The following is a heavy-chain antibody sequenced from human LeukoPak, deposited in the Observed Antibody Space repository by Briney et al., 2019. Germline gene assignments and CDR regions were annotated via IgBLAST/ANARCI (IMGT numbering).Heavy chain of an antibody. CDR2: ISSGSSTI. D-gene: IGHD2-15*01. V-gene: IGHV3-48*02. Sequence: GGSLRLSCAASGFTFSGYSLNWVRQAPGKGLEWVSYISSGSSTIYYADSMKGRFTISRDNAKNSLFLQMNSLRDEDTAVYYCARDVFGGTYFDYWGQGTLVTVSS. CDR3: ARDVFGGTYFDY. J-gene: IGHJ4*02. CDR1: GFTFSGYS.